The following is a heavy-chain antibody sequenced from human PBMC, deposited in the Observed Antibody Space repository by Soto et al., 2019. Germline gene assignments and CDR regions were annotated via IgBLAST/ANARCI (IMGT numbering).Heavy chain of an antibody. CDR3: AKAVPPFVVVTASDY. CDR1: GFTFRNFG. CDR2: ISYDGTNK. Sequence: GGSLRLSCAASGFTFRNFGMHWVRQAPGKGLEWLAVISYDGTNKYYADSVKGRFTISRDNSKNTLYLQINSLRAEDTAVYYCAKAVPPFVVVTASDYWGQGTLVTVSS. D-gene: IGHD2-21*02. J-gene: IGHJ4*02. V-gene: IGHV3-30*18.